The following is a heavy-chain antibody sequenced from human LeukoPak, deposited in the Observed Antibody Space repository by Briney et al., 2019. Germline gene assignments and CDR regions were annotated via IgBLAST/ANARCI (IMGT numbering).Heavy chain of an antibody. CDR1: GFTFSSCS. J-gene: IGHJ3*02. D-gene: IGHD2-15*01. V-gene: IGHV3-21*01. CDR3: ARANPGSGDAFDI. Sequence: GGSLRLSCAASGFTFSSCSMNWVRQAPGKGLEWVSSISSSSSYIYYADSVKGRFTISRDNAKNSLYLQMNSLRAEDTAVYYCARANPGSGDAFDIWGQGTMVTVSS. CDR2: ISSSSSYI.